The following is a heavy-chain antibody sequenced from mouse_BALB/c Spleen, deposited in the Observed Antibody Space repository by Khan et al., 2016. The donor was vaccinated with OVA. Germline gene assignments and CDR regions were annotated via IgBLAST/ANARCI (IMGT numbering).Heavy chain of an antibody. J-gene: IGHJ4*01. V-gene: IGHV1-77*01. CDR3: AKIFDGNSYAMDY. D-gene: IGHD2-1*01. CDR2: IYPGSGST. Sequence: QVQLQQSGPELVKPGASVKMSCKASGYTFTDYDIRWVKQRAGQGLEWIGEIYPGSGSTYYNEKFKGKATLTADQSSNTAYMQLSSLTSEDSVVYFCAKIFDGNSYAMDYWGQGTAVTVSS. CDR1: GYTFTDYD.